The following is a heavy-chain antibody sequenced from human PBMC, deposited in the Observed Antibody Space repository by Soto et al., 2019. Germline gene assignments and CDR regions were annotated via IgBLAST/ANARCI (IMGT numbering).Heavy chain of an antibody. CDR3: ARDTPMDTAPYYYYSMDV. CDR1: GGTFSSYT. V-gene: IGHV1-69*04. Sequence: ASVKVSCKASGGTFSSYTISWVRQAPGQGLEWMGRIIPILGIANYAQKFQGRVTITADKSTSTAYMELSSLRSEDTAVYYCARDTPMDTAPYYYYSMDVWGQGTTVTVSS. CDR2: IIPILGIA. J-gene: IGHJ6*02. D-gene: IGHD3-10*01.